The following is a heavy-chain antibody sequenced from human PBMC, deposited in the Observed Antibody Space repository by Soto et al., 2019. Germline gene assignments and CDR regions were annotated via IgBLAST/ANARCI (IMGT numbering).Heavy chain of an antibody. V-gene: IGHV5-51*01. Sequence: PVESLKISCKGSGDSFNTYWIAWVRQMPVKGLEWMGITHPGDSETRYSPSFEGQVTMTRDTSISTAYMEVSRLRSDDAAVYYCARDSGGAIVVIPAAYGMDVWGQGTTVTVSS. J-gene: IGHJ6*02. CDR2: THPGDSET. CDR3: ARDSGGAIVVIPAAYGMDV. D-gene: IGHD2-2*01. CDR1: GDSFNTYW.